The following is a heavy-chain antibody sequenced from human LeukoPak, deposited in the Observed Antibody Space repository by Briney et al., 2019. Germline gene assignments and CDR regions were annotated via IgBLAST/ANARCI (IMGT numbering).Heavy chain of an antibody. CDR3: ARGSLYYDSSGYIPYYYYYMDV. Sequence: SVKVSCKASGYTFTSYAISWVRQAPGQGLEWMGGIIPIFGTANYAQKFQGRVTITADESTSTAYMGLSSLRSEDTAVYYCARGSLYYDSSGYIPYYYYYMDVWGKGTTVTISS. CDR1: GYTFTSYA. D-gene: IGHD3-22*01. J-gene: IGHJ6*03. V-gene: IGHV1-69*13. CDR2: IIPIFGTA.